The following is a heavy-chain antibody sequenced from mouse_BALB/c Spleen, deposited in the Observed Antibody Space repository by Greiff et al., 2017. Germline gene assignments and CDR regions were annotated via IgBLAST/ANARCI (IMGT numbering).Heavy chain of an antibody. J-gene: IGHJ3*01. CDR2: ISYSGST. Sequence: EVQRVESGPSLVKPSQTLSLTCSVTGDSITSGYWNWIRKFPGNKLEYMGYISYSGSTYYNPSLKSRISITRDTSKNQYYLQLNSVTTEDTATYYCARSGAYGNYEAWFAYWGQGTLVTVSA. CDR1: GDSITSGY. D-gene: IGHD2-1*01. CDR3: ARSGAYGNYEAWFAY. V-gene: IGHV3-8*02.